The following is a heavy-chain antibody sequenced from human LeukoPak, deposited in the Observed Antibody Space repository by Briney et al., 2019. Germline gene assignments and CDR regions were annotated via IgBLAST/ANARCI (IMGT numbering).Heavy chain of an antibody. CDR1: GYTFTGYY. J-gene: IGHJ4*02. CDR3: AREFRSGIAAAGSYYFDY. V-gene: IGHV1-2*02. D-gene: IGHD6-13*01. Sequence: GASVKVSCKASGYTFTGYYMHWVRQAPGRGLEWMGWIDPNSGGTNYAQKFQGRVTMTRDTSISTAYMELGRLRSDAMAVYCWAREFRSGIAAAGSYYFDYWGQGTLVTVSS. CDR2: IDPNSGGT.